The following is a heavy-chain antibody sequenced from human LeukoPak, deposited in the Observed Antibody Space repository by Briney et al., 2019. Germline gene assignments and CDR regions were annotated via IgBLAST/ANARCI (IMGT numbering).Heavy chain of an antibody. J-gene: IGHJ4*02. V-gene: IGHV1-46*01. D-gene: IGHD2-2*01. CDR1: GYTFTSYY. CDR3: AREYCSSTSCHSGAFDY. CDR2: INPSGGST. Sequence: GASVKVSCKASGYTFTSYYMHWVRQAPGQGLEWMGIINPSGGSTSYAQKFQGRVTMTRDTSTSTVYMELSSLRSEDTAVYYCAREYCSSTSCHSGAFDYWGQGTLVTVSS.